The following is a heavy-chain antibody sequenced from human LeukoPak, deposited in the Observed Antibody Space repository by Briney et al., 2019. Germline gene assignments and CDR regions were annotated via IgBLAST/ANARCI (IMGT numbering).Heavy chain of an antibody. Sequence: PSETLSLTCTVSGGSISSYYWSWIRQPAGKGLEWIGRIYTSGSTNYNPSLKSRITMSVDTSKNQFSLKLSSVTAADTAVYYCARDNTVTTRLNWFDPWGQGTLVTVSS. J-gene: IGHJ5*02. CDR2: IYTSGST. CDR3: ARDNTVTTRLNWFDP. D-gene: IGHD4-11*01. CDR1: GGSISSYY. V-gene: IGHV4-4*07.